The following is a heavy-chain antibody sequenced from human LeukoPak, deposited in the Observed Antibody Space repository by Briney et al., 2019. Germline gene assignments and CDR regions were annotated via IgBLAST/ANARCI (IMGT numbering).Heavy chain of an antibody. CDR1: GFTFSSYW. CDR3: AIMNIAVAGM. CDR2: INSDGSST. Sequence: GGSLRLSCAASGFTFSSYWMHWVRQAPGKGLVWVSRINSDGSSTSYADSVKGRFTISRDNANNTLYLQMNSLRAEDTGVYYCAIMNIAVAGMWGQGTLVTVSS. V-gene: IGHV3-74*01. J-gene: IGHJ4*02. D-gene: IGHD6-19*01.